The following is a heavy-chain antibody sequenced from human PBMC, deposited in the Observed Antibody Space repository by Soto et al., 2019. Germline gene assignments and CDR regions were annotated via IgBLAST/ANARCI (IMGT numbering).Heavy chain of an antibody. V-gene: IGHV1-8*01. CDR1: GYTFSNFD. CDR2: MNPKSGYT. D-gene: IGHD1-26*01. Sequence: QVQLVQSGAEVKKPGASVKISCKASGYTFSNFDINWVRQATGLGLEWMGWMNPKSGYTGYAEKFQGRVTMTRITSISAAYMELRSLRYDDTAVYYCMRGCMGPGRGPPTWYIDLWGRGTPVSVSS. J-gene: IGHJ2*01. CDR3: MRGCMGPGRGPPTWYIDL.